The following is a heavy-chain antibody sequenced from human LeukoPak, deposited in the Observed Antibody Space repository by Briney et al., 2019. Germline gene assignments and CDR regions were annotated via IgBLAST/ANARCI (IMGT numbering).Heavy chain of an antibody. Sequence: ASETLPLTCTVSSGSISSSSNYWGWFRQPPGKGLEWIGSIYYSGSTYYSPSLKSRVTISVDTSKNQYSLRLSSVTAADTAVYYCARGPARYYDFWSGYSYYMDVWGKGTTVTVSS. D-gene: IGHD3-3*01. CDR2: IYYSGST. CDR3: ARGPARYYDFWSGYSYYMDV. J-gene: IGHJ6*03. CDR1: SGSISSSSNY. V-gene: IGHV4-39*01.